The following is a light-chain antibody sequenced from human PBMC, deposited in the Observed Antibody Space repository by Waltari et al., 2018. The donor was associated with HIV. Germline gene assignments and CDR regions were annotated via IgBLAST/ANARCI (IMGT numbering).Light chain of an antibody. CDR1: TSNIGTNF. Sequence: QSVLTQPPAVSAAPGQKVPIACSGTTSNIGTNFVCWYQKLQGTAPKLLIFDNHKRPSGVSDRFSASKSGTSATLAITGLHTGDEAEYYCGTWDTSLNAGVFGGGTKVSV. V-gene: IGLV1-51*01. CDR2: DNH. J-gene: IGLJ2*01. CDR3: GTWDTSLNAGV.